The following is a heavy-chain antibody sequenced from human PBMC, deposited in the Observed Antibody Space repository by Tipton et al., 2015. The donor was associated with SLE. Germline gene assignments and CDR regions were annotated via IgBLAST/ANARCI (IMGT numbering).Heavy chain of an antibody. V-gene: IGHV4-34*01. J-gene: IGHJ4*02. CDR1: GGSFSGYY. CDR2: INHSGST. D-gene: IGHD3-9*01. Sequence: TLSLTCAVYGGSFSGYYWSWIRQPPGKGPEWIGEINHSGSTNYNPSLKSRVTISVDTSKNQFSLKLSSVTAADTAVYYCALDYDILTGRGNFDYWGQGTLVTVSS. CDR3: ALDYDILTGRGNFDY.